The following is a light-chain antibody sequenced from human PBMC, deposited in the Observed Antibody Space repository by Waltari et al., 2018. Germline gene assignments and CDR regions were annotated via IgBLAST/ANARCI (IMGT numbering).Light chain of an antibody. J-gene: IGKJ4*01. Sequence: DIQMTQSPSSMSASVGDRVTITCRESQRITNYLAWYLRRPGKVPKLLIYAASTLHSGVPSRFSGSESGTDFTLTISSLQPEDVGTYYCQKYDSAPLTFGGGTKVEIK. CDR1: QRITNY. V-gene: IGKV1-27*01. CDR2: AAS. CDR3: QKYDSAPLT.